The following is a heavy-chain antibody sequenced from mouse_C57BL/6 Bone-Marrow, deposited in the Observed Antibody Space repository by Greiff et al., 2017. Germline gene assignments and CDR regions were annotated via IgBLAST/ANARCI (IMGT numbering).Heavy chain of an antibody. D-gene: IGHD4-1*01. Sequence: VQLQQSGAELVRPGTSVKVSCKASGYAFTNYLIEWVKQRPGQGLEWIGVINPGSGGTNYNEKFKGKATLTADKTSSTAYMQRSSLTSEDSAFYFCARMGPYYFDYWGQGTTLTVSS. CDR2: INPGSGGT. V-gene: IGHV1-54*01. J-gene: IGHJ2*01. CDR1: GYAFTNYL. CDR3: ARMGPYYFDY.